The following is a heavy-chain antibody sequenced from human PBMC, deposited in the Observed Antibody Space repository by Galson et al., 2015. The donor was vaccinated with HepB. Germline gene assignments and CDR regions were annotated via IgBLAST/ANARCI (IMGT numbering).Heavy chain of an antibody. J-gene: IGHJ3*02. CDR1: GFTFSSYR. CDR2: INSDGSST. Sequence: SLRVSCAASGFTFSSYRMHWVRQAPGKGLVWVSRINSDGSSTSYADSVKGRFTITRDNAKNTLYLQMNSLRAEDTAVYYCARVIYSGSYEDAFDIWGQGTMVTVSS. CDR3: ARVIYSGSYEDAFDI. V-gene: IGHV3-74*01. D-gene: IGHD1-26*01.